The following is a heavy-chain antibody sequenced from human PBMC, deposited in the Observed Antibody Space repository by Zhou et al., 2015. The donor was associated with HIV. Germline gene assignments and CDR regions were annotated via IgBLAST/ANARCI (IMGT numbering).Heavy chain of an antibody. Sequence: SSYAISWVRQAPGQGLEWMGGIIPIFGTANYAQKFQGRVTITADESTSTAYMELSSLRSEDTAVYYCARVSDSNVGYYYYGMDVWGQGTTVTVSS. J-gene: IGHJ6*02. CDR1: SSYA. D-gene: IGHD4-11*01. V-gene: IGHV1-69*01. CDR2: IIPIFGTA. CDR3: ARVSDSNVGYYYYGMDV.